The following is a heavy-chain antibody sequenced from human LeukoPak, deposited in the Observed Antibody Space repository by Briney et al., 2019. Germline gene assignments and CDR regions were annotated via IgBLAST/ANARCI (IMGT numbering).Heavy chain of an antibody. J-gene: IGHJ4*02. CDR2: IYPGDSDT. V-gene: IGHV5-51*01. CDR3: AGSTGYHYFDY. CDR1: GSSFTNYW. Sequence: GESLKISCKGSGSSFTNYWIGWVRQMPGKGLEWMAIIYPGDSDTRYSPSFQGQVTISADKSISTAYLQWSSLKASDTAMYYCAGSTGYHYFDYWGQGTLVTVSS. D-gene: IGHD1-1*01.